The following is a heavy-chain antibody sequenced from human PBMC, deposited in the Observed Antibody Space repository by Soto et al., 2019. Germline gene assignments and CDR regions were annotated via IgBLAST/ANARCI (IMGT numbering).Heavy chain of an antibody. V-gene: IGHV1-2*02. CDR2: SNPHSGAT. Sequence: SVKVSCKATPYTFTGYYMHWVRQAPGQGLEWMGWSNPHSGATNYAQKFQGRVTMTRDTSINTAYMELSSLRYDDSAVYYCARDSGTAMAWGYFDYWGQGTLVTVSS. J-gene: IGHJ4*02. CDR3: ARDSGTAMAWGYFDY. D-gene: IGHD5-18*01. CDR1: PYTFTGYY.